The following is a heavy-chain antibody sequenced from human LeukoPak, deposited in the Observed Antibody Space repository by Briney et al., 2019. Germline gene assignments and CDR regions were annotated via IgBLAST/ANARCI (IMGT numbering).Heavy chain of an antibody. Sequence: GGSLRLSCAASGFTFSSYAMSWVRQAPGKGLEWVSAISGSGGSTYYADSVKGRFTISRDNSKNTLHLQMNSLRAEDTAVYYCAKGTVVVPAAFDYWGQGTLVTVSS. CDR1: GFTFSSYA. CDR2: ISGSGGST. J-gene: IGHJ4*02. D-gene: IGHD2-2*01. V-gene: IGHV3-23*01. CDR3: AKGTVVVPAAFDY.